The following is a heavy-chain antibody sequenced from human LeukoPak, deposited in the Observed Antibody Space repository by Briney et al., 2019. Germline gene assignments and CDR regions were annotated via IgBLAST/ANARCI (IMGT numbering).Heavy chain of an antibody. Sequence: ASVKVSCKASGYTFTSYYMHWVRQAPGQGLEWMGIINPSGGSTSYAQKFQGRVTVTRDMSTSTDYMELSSLRSEDTAVYYCARDNSVEDTAWWFDPWGQGTLVTVSS. J-gene: IGHJ5*02. V-gene: IGHV1-46*01. CDR1: GYTFTSYY. CDR3: ARDNSVEDTAWWFDP. D-gene: IGHD4-23*01. CDR2: INPSGGST.